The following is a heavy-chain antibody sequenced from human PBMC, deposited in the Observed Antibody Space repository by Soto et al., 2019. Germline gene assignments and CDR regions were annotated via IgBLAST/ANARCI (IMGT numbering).Heavy chain of an antibody. CDR3: ASVGPGYYYGMDV. Sequence: PSETLSLTCTVSGGSISSSSYYWGWIRQPPGKGLEWIGSIYYSGSTYYNPSLKSRVTISVDTSKNQFSLKLSSVTAADTAVYYCASVGPGYYYGMDVWGQGTTVTVSS. J-gene: IGHJ6*02. CDR2: IYYSGST. V-gene: IGHV4-39*01. CDR1: GGSISSSSYY. D-gene: IGHD1-26*01.